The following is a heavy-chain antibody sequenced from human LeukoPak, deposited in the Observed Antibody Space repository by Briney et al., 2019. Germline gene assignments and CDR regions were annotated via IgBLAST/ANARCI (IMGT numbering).Heavy chain of an antibody. Sequence: GGSLRLSCAASGFTFSSYGMSWVRQAPGKGLEWVSGISGSGGSTYYADSVKGRFTISRDNSKNTLYLQMNSLRAEDTAVYYCAKGGKYSYGHFDYWGQGTLVTVSS. V-gene: IGHV3-23*01. CDR1: GFTFSSYG. CDR3: AKGGKYSYGHFDY. J-gene: IGHJ4*02. CDR2: ISGSGGST. D-gene: IGHD5-18*01.